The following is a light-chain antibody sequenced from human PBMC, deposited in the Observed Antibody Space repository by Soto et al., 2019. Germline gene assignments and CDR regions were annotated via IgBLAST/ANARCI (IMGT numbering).Light chain of an antibody. CDR3: QQYGSSPHT. J-gene: IGKJ1*01. Sequence: EIVLTQSPGPLSLSPGERATLSCRSSQSVSSSYLAWYQQKPGQAPRLIIYGASSRATGIPDRFSGSGSGTDFTLTISRLEPEDVAVYYCQQYGSSPHTFGQGTKVDIK. CDR1: QSVSSSY. CDR2: GAS. V-gene: IGKV3-20*01.